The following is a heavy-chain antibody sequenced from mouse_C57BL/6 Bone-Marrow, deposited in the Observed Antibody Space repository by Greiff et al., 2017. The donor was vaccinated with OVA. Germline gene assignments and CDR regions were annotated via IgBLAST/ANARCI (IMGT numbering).Heavy chain of an antibody. CDR2: IWRGGST. V-gene: IGHV2-5*01. Sequence: VQLQESGPGLVQPSQSLSITCTVSGFSLTSYGVHWVRQSPGKGLEWLGVIWRGGSTDYNAAFMSRLSITKDNSKSQVFFKMNSLQADDTSIYYCAKKELLGYAMDYWGQGTSVTVSS. CDR1: GFSLTSYG. CDR3: AKKELLGYAMDY. J-gene: IGHJ4*01. D-gene: IGHD1-1*01.